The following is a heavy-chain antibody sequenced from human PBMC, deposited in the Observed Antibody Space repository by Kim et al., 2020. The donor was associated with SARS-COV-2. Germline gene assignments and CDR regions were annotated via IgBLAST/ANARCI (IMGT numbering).Heavy chain of an antibody. CDR1: GDSVSTNSGA. CDR2: THYRSKWYT. D-gene: IGHD1-26*01. CDR3: ARDRKYPNYYLDL. J-gene: IGHJ5*02. Sequence: SQTLSLTCVIAGDSVSTNSGAWSWIRQSPSRGLEWLGRTHYRSKWYTDYADSVKSRITISADTSKNQFSLQLSSVTPEDTAVYYCARDRKYPNYYLDLWGQGTRVTVTS. V-gene: IGHV6-1*01.